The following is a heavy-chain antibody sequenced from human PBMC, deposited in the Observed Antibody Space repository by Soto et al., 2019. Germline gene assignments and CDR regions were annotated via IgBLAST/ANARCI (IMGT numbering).Heavy chain of an antibody. CDR1: GGSFSGYF. D-gene: IGHD5-12*01. CDR3: ARGLAYDRPINVAERFDS. V-gene: IGHV4-34*02. CDR2: ISHSGSR. J-gene: IGHJ4*02. Sequence: QVQLQQWGAGLLKASETLSLTCVVSGGSFSGYFWTWIRQSPGRGLEWIGEISHSGSRNYNPAFQSRVIISGDSSKNHVSQKLSSVTAADSATYFCARGLAYDRPINVAERFDSWGQGTLGSVSS.